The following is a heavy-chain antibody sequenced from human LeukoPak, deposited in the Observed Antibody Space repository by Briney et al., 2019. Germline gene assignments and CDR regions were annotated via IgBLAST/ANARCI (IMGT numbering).Heavy chain of an antibody. J-gene: IGHJ4*02. Sequence: GGSLRLSCSASGITFSSYAMSWVRQVPGKGLEWVSGVSASGDTTYYAGSVKGRFTISRDNSKNTLYLQMNSLTAEDTAIYYCAKDAGATMIIVVNYFDWWGQGTLVTVSS. CDR1: GITFSSYA. CDR3: AKDAGATMIIVVNYFDW. D-gene: IGHD3-22*01. V-gene: IGHV3-23*01. CDR2: VSASGDTT.